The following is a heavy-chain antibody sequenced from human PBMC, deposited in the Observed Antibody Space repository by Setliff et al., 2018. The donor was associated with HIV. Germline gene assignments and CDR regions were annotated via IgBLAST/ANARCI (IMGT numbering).Heavy chain of an antibody. Sequence: ASVKVSCKASGYAFNSYTLNWVRQATGRGLEWMGWINPNSDNTAYAQKFPGRLTMTRNTSTGTVYMELSSLRSEDTAVYYCARIGRTPYYYYYMDVWGKGTTVTVSS. D-gene: IGHD2-15*01. CDR2: INPNSDNT. V-gene: IGHV1-8*01. CDR3: ARIGRTPYYYYYMDV. J-gene: IGHJ6*03. CDR1: GYAFNSYT.